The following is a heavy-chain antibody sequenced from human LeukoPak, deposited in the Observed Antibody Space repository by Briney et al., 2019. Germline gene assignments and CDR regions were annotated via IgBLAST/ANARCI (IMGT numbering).Heavy chain of an antibody. CDR3: ARDNYGSGSYLNY. V-gene: IGHV4-59*01. CDR1: GGSISSYY. J-gene: IGHJ4*02. CDR2: IYYSGST. Sequence: SETLSLTCTVSGGSISSYYWSWIRQPPGKGLEWIGYIYYSGSTNYNPSLKSRVTISVDTSKNQFSLKLSSVTAADTAVYYCARDNYGSGSYLNYWGQGTLVTVSS. D-gene: IGHD3-10*01.